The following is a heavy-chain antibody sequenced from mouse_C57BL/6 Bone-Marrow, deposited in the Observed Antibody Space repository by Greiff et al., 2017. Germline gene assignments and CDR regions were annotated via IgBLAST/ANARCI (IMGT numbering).Heavy chain of an antibody. D-gene: IGHD2-4*01. CDR2: ISSGSSTI. CDR1: GFTFSDYG. Sequence: EVQLVESGGGLVKPGGSLKLSCAASGFTFSDYGMHWVRQAPEKGLEWVAYISSGSSTIYYADTVKGRFTISRDNAKNTLFLQMTSLRSEDTAMYYCASPYDYDPAWFAYWGQGTLVTVSA. V-gene: IGHV5-17*01. J-gene: IGHJ3*01. CDR3: ASPYDYDPAWFAY.